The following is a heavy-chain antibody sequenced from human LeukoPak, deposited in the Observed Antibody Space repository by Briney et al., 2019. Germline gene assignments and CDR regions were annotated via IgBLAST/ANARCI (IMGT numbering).Heavy chain of an antibody. V-gene: IGHV3-74*01. CDR2: INDDGSDT. J-gene: IGHJ6*02. CDR3: ARGTPSSSGWLYYGMDV. D-gene: IGHD6-19*01. CDR1: GFTFKLYW. Sequence: GGSLRLSCAASGFTFKLYWMHWVRQVPGKRPVWVSRINDDGSDTIYADSVRGRFTISRDDAKNTLYLQMNSLRAEDTAVYYCARGTPSSSGWLYYGMDVWGQGTTVTVSS.